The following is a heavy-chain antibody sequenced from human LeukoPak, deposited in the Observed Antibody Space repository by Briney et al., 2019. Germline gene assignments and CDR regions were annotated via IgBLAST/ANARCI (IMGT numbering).Heavy chain of an antibody. V-gene: IGHV3-23*01. CDR1: GFTFSSYA. CDR3: AKTGGSSGWYEDY. J-gene: IGHJ4*02. CDR2: ISGSGGST. Sequence: PGGSLRLSCAASGFTFSSYAMNWVRQAPGKGLEWVSLISGSGGSTYYADSVKGRFTISRDNSKNTLYLQMNSLGAEDTALYYCAKTGGSSGWYEDYWGQGTLVTVSS. D-gene: IGHD6-19*01.